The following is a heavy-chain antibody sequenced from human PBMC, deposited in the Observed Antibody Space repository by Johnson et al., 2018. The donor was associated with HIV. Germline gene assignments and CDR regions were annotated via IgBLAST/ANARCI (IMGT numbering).Heavy chain of an antibody. Sequence: VQLVESGGDLVQPGGSLRLSCVGSGFTFSTNWMHWVRQAPGKGLVWVSRINSDGSSTSYADSVKGRFTISRDNAKNTLYRQMDSLGAEDTAVYYCARVQLLADDVFNIWGQGTMVTVSS. CDR1: GFTFSTNW. CDR3: ARVQLLADDVFNI. CDR2: INSDGSST. D-gene: IGHD3-10*01. J-gene: IGHJ3*02. V-gene: IGHV3-74*02.